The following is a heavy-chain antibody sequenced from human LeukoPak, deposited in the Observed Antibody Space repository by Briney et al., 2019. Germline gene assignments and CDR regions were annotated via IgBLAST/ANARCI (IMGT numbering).Heavy chain of an antibody. D-gene: IGHD2-15*01. V-gene: IGHV3-7*05. CDR1: GFTFSSYW. Sequence: GGSLRLSCAASGFTFSSYWMSWVRQAPGKGLEWVANINQDGSEKYYVDSVKGRFTISRDNAKNSVYLQMNSLRADDTAVYHCAVYCSGGSCFRNWGQGTLVTVSS. CDR3: AVYCSGGSCFRN. J-gene: IGHJ4*02. CDR2: INQDGSEK.